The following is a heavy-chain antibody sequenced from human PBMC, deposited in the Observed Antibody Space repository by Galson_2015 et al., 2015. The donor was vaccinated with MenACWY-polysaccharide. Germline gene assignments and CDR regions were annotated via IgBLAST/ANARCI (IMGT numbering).Heavy chain of an antibody. J-gene: IGHJ4*02. CDR1: GDSVSSNSAS. CDR2: TYYRSKWYY. CDR3: ARAPDFLTRGFDY. V-gene: IGHV6-1*01. Sequence: CAISGDSVSSNSASWNWIRQSPSGGLEWLGRTYYRSKWYYDYALSVKSRITLNPDTSKNQVSLQLNSMTPEDTAVYYCARAPDFLTRGFDYWGLGTLVTVSS. D-gene: IGHD2-2*01.